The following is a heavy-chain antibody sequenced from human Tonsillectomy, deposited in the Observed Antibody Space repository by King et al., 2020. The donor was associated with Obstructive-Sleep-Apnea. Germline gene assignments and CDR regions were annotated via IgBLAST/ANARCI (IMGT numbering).Heavy chain of an antibody. CDR1: GGSFSGYY. CDR2: INHSGST. CDR3: ARGIVVAAIKYYYYYGMDV. J-gene: IGHJ6*02. Sequence: VQLQQWGAGLLKPSETLSLTCAVYGGSFSGYYWSWIRQPPGKVLEWIGEINHSGSTNYNPSLKSRVTISVDTSKNQFSLKPSSVTAADPAVYYCARGIVVAAIKYYYYYGMDVWGQGTTVTVSS. D-gene: IGHD2-15*01. V-gene: IGHV4-34*01.